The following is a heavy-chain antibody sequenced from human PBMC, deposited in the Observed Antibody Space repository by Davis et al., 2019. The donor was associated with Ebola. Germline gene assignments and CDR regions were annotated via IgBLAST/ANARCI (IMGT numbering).Heavy chain of an antibody. CDR2: ISYDGSNK. J-gene: IGHJ6*01. CDR1: GFTFSSYA. Sequence: GESLKISCAASGFTFSSYAMHWVRQAPGKGLEWVAVISYDGSNKYYADSVKGRFTISRDNSKNTVYLQMSNLRPEDTALYYCAKAQYRGDTGGDYYYTMDVWGQGTTVTVSS. D-gene: IGHD1-26*01. CDR3: AKAQYRGDTGGDYYYTMDV. V-gene: IGHV3-30-3*01.